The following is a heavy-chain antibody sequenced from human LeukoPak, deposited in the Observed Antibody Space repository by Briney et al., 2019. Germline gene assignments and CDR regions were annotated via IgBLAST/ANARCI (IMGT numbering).Heavy chain of an antibody. Sequence: ASVKVSCKASGYTFTGYYMHWVRHAPGQGLEWMGWINPNSGGTNYAQKFQGRVTMTRDTSISTAYMELSRLRSDDTAVYYCASFPGYSNSWYFDYWGQGTLVTVSS. V-gene: IGHV1-2*02. J-gene: IGHJ4*02. D-gene: IGHD6-13*01. CDR2: INPNSGGT. CDR3: ASFPGYSNSWYFDY. CDR1: GYTFTGYY.